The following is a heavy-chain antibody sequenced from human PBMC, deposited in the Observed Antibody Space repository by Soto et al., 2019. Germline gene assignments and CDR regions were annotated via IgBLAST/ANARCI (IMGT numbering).Heavy chain of an antibody. CDR1: GGSIRGWY. D-gene: IGHD3-22*01. Sequence: PSEPRSLTCTVCGGSIRGWYWDWIRQSPGKGLEWIGYIYYTGTTKYNPSLKSRVTISVDSSKNQFSLKLDSVTAVDTAVYYCARLGGYYQAFDSWGQGTLVTVSS. CDR3: ARLGGYYQAFDS. CDR2: IYYTGTT. J-gene: IGHJ4*02. V-gene: IGHV4-59*08.